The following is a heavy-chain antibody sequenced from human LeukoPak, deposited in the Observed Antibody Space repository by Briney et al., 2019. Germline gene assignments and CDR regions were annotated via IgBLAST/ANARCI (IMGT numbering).Heavy chain of an antibody. D-gene: IGHD3-9*01. CDR3: AKSGGYGGYDILIGYIPI. J-gene: IGHJ4*02. CDR2: ISGSGGST. CDR1: GFTFSSYA. V-gene: IGHV3-23*01. Sequence: GGSPRLSCAASGFTFSSYAMSWVRQAPGKGLEWVSAISGSGGSTYYADSVKGRFTISRDNSKNTLYLQMNSLRAEDTAVYYCAKSGGYGGYDILIGYIPIWGQGTLVTVSS.